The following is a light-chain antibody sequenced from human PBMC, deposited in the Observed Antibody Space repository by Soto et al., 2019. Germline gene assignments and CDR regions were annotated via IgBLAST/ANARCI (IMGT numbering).Light chain of an antibody. Sequence: EIVVTQSPATLSVSPGERATLSCRASQSVASDFAWYQQKPGQAPRLLIYDASTRATGIPARFSGSGSGTEFTLTISSLQSEDFAVYYCQQYNYWPQTFGQGTQVEIK. CDR1: QSVASD. CDR2: DAS. CDR3: QQYNYWPQT. V-gene: IGKV3-15*01. J-gene: IGKJ1*01.